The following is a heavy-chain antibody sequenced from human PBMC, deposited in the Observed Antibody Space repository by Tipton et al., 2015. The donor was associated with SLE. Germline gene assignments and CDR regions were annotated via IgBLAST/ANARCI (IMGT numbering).Heavy chain of an antibody. D-gene: IGHD1-14*01. CDR3: ARDWKGTWDY. Sequence: TLSLTCAVYGGSFSGYFWSWIRQPPGKGPEWIGEINHSGSTNYNPSPKSRVTIPVDTSKNQFSRKLSSVTAADTAVYYCARDWKGTWDYWGQGTLVTVSS. V-gene: IGHV4-34*01. CDR1: GGSFSGYF. J-gene: IGHJ4*02. CDR2: INHSGST.